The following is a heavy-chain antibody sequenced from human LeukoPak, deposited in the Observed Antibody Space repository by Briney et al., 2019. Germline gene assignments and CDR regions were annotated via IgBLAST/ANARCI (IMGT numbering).Heavy chain of an antibody. D-gene: IGHD3-10*01. J-gene: IGHJ4*02. CDR1: GFTFSSYS. CDR2: ISSSSSTI. V-gene: IGHV3-48*04. CDR3: AKDLNYYGSGSYGY. Sequence: GGSLRLSCAASGFTFSSYSMNWVRQAPGKGLEWVSYISSSSSTIYYADSVKGRFTISRDNAKNTLYLQMNSLRAEDTAVYYCAKDLNYYGSGSYGYWGQGTLVTVSS.